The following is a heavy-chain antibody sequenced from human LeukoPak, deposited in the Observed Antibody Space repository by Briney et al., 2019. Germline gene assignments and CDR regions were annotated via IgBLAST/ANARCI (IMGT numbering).Heavy chain of an antibody. CDR2: IKEDGSEK. Sequence: GGSLRLSCAAYGFTFSNYWMTWVRQAPGEGLEWVANIKEDGSEKYYVDSVRGRFTISRDNAKYSLYLHMNSLRAEDTAVYYCARVHHSSSWGTDDCWGQGTLVTVSS. J-gene: IGHJ4*02. D-gene: IGHD6-13*01. V-gene: IGHV3-7*01. CDR3: ARVHHSSSWGTDDC. CDR1: GFTFSNYW.